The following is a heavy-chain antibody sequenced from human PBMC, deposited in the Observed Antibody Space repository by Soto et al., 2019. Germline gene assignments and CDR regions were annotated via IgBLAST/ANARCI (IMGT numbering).Heavy chain of an antibody. CDR3: ASHRGNTYGPYDY. Sequence: VQLQESGPGLVKPSGTLSLTCAVSGGSISSGNWWSWVRQSPRKGLEWIGEISHSGNTNHNPSLKSRVTLSIDKSKNQFSLELTSVTAADTAVYYCASHRGNTYGPYDYWGQGTLVTVSS. CDR2: ISHSGNT. CDR1: GGSISSGNW. J-gene: IGHJ4*02. V-gene: IGHV4-4*02. D-gene: IGHD5-18*01.